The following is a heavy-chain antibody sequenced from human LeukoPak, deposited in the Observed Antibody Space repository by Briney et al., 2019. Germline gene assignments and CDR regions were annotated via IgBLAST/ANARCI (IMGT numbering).Heavy chain of an antibody. CDR3: ARHEIGGHHWVRGVISYNWFDP. J-gene: IGHJ5*02. Sequence: PSETLSLTCTVSGGSISSSSYYWGWIRQPPGKGLEWIGSIYYSGSTYYNPSLKSRVTISVDTSKNQFSLKLSSVTAADTAVYYCARHEIGGHHWVRGVISYNWFDPWGQGTLVTVSS. CDR1: GGSISSSSYY. V-gene: IGHV4-39*01. CDR2: IYYSGST. D-gene: IGHD3-10*01.